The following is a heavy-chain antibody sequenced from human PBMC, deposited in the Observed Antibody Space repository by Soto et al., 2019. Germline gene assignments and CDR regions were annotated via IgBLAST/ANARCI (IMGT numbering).Heavy chain of an antibody. V-gene: IGHV1-3*01. CDR1: GYTFTGYA. J-gene: IGHJ4*02. CDR3: ARAVAVLADLAY. Sequence: ASVKVSCKASGYTFTGYAMHWVRQAPGQRLEWMGWINAGNGNTKYSQKFQGRVTITRDTSASTAYMELSSLRSEDTAEYYCARAVAVLADLAYWGQGTLVTVS. CDR2: INAGNGNT. D-gene: IGHD6-19*01.